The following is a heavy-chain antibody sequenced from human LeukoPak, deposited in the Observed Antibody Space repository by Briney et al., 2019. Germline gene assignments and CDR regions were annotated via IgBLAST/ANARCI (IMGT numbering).Heavy chain of an antibody. J-gene: IGHJ4*02. CDR2: IKQDGVEK. CDR1: GFTFSSYC. CDR3: ARISPEESTGWTPYWGY. V-gene: IGHV3-7*05. Sequence: TGGSLRLSCAASGFTFSSYCMSWVRQAPGKGLEWVANIKQDGVEKYYVDSVKGRFTISRDNAKNSLNLQMNSLRAEDTAVYYCARISPEESTGWTPYWGYWGQGTLVTVSS. D-gene: IGHD6-19*01.